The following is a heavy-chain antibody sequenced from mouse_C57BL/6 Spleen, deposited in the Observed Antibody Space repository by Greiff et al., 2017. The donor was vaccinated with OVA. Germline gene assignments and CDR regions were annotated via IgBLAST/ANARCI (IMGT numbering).Heavy chain of an antibody. CDR3: ARGDYYGSRYYFDY. J-gene: IGHJ2*01. D-gene: IGHD1-1*01. V-gene: IGHV1-69*01. CDR2: IDPSDSYT. Sequence: VQLQQPGAELVMPGASVKLSCKASGYTFTSYWMHWVKQRPGQGLEWIGEIDPSDSYTNYTQKFKGQSTLTVDKSASTAYMQLSSLTSEDSAVYYCARGDYYGSRYYFDYWGQGTTLTVSS. CDR1: GYTFTSYW.